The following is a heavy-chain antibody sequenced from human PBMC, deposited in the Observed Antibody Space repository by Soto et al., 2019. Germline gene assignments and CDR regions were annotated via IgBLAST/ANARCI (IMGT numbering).Heavy chain of an antibody. CDR1: GLTFEAYS. V-gene: IGHV3-9*01. CDR2: ISVDSGRS. CDR3: TKRRSARPGFDAFDL. Sequence: PCGSLRLSCAASGLTFEAYSLHWVRQLPGKGLEWVAGISVDSGRSGYADSVRGRFTVSRDNAKNSLFLQMSSLSSEDTALYYCTKRRSARPGFDAFDLWGQGTMVTVSS. J-gene: IGHJ3*01.